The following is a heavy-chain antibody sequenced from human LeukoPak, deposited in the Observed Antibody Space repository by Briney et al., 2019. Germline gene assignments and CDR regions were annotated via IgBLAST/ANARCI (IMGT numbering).Heavy chain of an antibody. CDR2: ISGSGGST. J-gene: IGHJ4*02. CDR1: GFTFSSYA. V-gene: IGHV3-23*01. CDR3: AKESQRAAAVPEPAFDY. D-gene: IGHD6-13*01. Sequence: HPAGSLCLSCAASGFTFSSYAMSWVRQAPGKGLEWVSAISGSGGSTYYADSVKGRFTISRDNSKNRLYLQMNSLRAEDTDVYYCAKESQRAAAVPEPAFDYWGQGTLLTVSS.